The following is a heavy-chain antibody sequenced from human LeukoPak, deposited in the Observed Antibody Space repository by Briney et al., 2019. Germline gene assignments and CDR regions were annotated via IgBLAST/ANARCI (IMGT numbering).Heavy chain of an antibody. J-gene: IGHJ6*02. V-gene: IGHV4-59*01. Sequence: SETLSLTCTVSGGSISSYYWSWIRQPPGKGLEWIGYIYYSGSTNYNPSLKSRVTISVDTSKNQFSLKLSSVTAADTAVYYCAREGLGYGYGAPYYYYGMDVWGQGTTVTVSS. CDR3: AREGLGYGYGAPYYYYGMDV. D-gene: IGHD5-18*01. CDR1: GGSISSYY. CDR2: IYYSGST.